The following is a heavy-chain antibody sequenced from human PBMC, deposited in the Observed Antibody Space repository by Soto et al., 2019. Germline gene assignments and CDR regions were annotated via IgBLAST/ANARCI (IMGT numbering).Heavy chain of an antibody. J-gene: IGHJ4*02. CDR1: GGAFSNHA. Sequence: SVKVCGNSSGGAFSNHAVSLVRQAPGQGPEWMGGIIPISGTTNYAQKFQDRVTITADKSMTTAYMELNSLRSEDSAVYYCARGPDRSGFYLFDYWGQGTLVTVSS. CDR2: IIPISGTT. D-gene: IGHD3-22*01. CDR3: ARGPDRSGFYLFDY. V-gene: IGHV1-69*06.